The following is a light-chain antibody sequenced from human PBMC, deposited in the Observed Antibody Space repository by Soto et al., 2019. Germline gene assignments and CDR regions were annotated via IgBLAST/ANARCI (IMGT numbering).Light chain of an antibody. CDR1: QSVSSRS. CDR2: GAS. CDR3: QQYDSSPRT. V-gene: IGKV3-20*01. Sequence: EIVLTQSPGTLSFSPGERSTLSCMSSQSVSSRSLAWYQQKPGQAPRLLISGASSRAADIPDRFSGSGSGTDFTLTINRLEPEDFAVYYCQQYDSSPRTFGQGTKVDIK. J-gene: IGKJ1*01.